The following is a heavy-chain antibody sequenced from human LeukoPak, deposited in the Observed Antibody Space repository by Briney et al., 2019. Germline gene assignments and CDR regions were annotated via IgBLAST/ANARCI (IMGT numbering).Heavy chain of an antibody. Sequence: GGSLRLSCAVFGFTFSSYAMTWVRQAPGKGLEWISFISRSSTPIYYADSVKGRFTISRDNAKNSLYLQMNSLGAEDTAVYYCARGAYLIDAFDIWGQGTRVTVSS. J-gene: IGHJ3*02. V-gene: IGHV3-48*04. D-gene: IGHD3-16*01. CDR3: ARGAYLIDAFDI. CDR1: GFTFSSYA. CDR2: ISRSSTPI.